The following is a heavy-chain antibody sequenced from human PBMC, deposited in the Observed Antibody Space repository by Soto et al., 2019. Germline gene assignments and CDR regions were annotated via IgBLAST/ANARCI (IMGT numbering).Heavy chain of an antibody. D-gene: IGHD3-22*01. V-gene: IGHV1-18*01. J-gene: IGHJ5*02. CDR2: ISAYTDDP. Sequence: GASGKACSKASRHTFTNFVVTLLQHSHGQGLEGMGFISAYTDDPNYTQKLQGRVTVTTDTSTSTAYMELRSLISDDTAVYYCARDGFNIYYYDSSGPRWLDPWGQGTRVTVS. CDR3: ARDGFNIYYYDSSGPRWLDP. CDR1: RHTFTNFV.